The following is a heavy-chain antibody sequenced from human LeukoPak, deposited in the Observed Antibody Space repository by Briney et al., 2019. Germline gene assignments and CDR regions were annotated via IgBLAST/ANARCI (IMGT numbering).Heavy chain of an antibody. CDR1: GYTFTGYY. V-gene: IGHV1-2*02. J-gene: IGHJ4*02. CDR3: ARDNPQTGCFDN. Sequence: ASVKVSCKASGYTFTGYYMHWVRQAPGQGLEWMGWINPNSGGTNYAQKFQCRVTMTRDTSISTAYMDLSRLRSDDTAVYYCARDNPQTGCFDNWGQGTLVTVSS. CDR2: INPNSGGT. D-gene: IGHD7-27*01.